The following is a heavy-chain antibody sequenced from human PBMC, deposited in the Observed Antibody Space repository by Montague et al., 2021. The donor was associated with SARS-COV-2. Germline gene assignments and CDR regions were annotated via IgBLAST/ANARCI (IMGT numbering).Heavy chain of an antibody. CDR1: GGSISSSSYY. CDR3: VRSRAAQYFDWTRLYAHVNPYYLDS. Sequence: SETLSLTCTVSGGSISSSSYYWGWIRQPPGKGLEWIGSIYYSGSTYYNPSLKSRVTISVDTSKNQFSLKLSSVTAADTAVYYCVRSRAAQYFDWTRLYAHVNPYYLDSGGKGTLVPVSS. V-gene: IGHV4-39*01. D-gene: IGHD3-9*01. J-gene: IGHJ4*02. CDR2: IYYSGST.